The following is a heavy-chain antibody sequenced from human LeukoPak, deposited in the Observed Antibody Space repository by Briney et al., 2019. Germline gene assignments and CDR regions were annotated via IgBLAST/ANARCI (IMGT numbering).Heavy chain of an antibody. CDR1: GGAFSGYY. Sequence: SETLPLTCAVYGGAFSGYYWSWFRQPPGKGLEGIGEINHSGSTNYNPPPKRRLTISVDTSKNQFSLKLSSVAAAEAAVYYCARGGLIVVVPDAITRWFDPWGQGTLVTVSS. CDR3: ARGGLIVVVPDAITRWFDP. D-gene: IGHD2-2*02. V-gene: IGHV4-34*01. J-gene: IGHJ5*02. CDR2: INHSGST.